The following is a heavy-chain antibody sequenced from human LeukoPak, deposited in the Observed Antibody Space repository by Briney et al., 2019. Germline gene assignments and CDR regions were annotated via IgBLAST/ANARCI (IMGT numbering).Heavy chain of an antibody. Sequence: QPGRSLRLSCAASGFTFSSHAIHWVRQAPGKGLEWVAVVSYDGSDKYYADSVKGRFTISRDNSRNMVNLQMSSLRDEDTAVYYCASSGSCRFDYWGQGTLVTVSS. CDR2: VSYDGSDK. J-gene: IGHJ4*02. V-gene: IGHV3-30-3*01. CDR3: ASSGSCRFDY. CDR1: GFTFSSHA. D-gene: IGHD1-26*01.